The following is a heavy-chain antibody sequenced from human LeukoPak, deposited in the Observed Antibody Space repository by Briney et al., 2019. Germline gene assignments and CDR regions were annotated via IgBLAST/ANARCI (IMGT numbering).Heavy chain of an antibody. CDR1: GGTFSSYA. CDR2: IIPIFGTA. Sequence: VASVKVSSKASGGTFSSYAISWVRQAPGQGLEWMGGIIPIFGTANYAQKFQGRVTITADESTSTAYMELSSLRSEDTAVYYCARGGPYYYDSSSPGRDFDYWGQGTLVTVSS. J-gene: IGHJ4*02. V-gene: IGHV1-69*13. CDR3: ARGGPYYYDSSSPGRDFDY. D-gene: IGHD3-22*01.